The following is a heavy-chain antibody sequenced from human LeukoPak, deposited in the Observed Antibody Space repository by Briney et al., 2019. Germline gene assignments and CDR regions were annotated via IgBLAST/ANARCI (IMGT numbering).Heavy chain of an antibody. V-gene: IGHV3-21*01. CDR2: ISSSSSYI. CDR3: AREVDTAMVTGLDY. D-gene: IGHD5-18*01. CDR1: GFTFSSYS. J-gene: IGHJ4*02. Sequence: GGSLRLSCAASGFTFSSYSMNWVRQAPGKGLEWVSSISSSSSYIYYADSVKGRFTISRDNAKNSLYLQMNSLRAEDTAVYYCAREVDTAMVTGLDYWGQGTLVTVSS.